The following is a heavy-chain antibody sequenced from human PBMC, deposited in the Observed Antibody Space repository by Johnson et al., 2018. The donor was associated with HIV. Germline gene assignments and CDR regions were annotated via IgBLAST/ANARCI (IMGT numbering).Heavy chain of an antibody. Sequence: QVQLVESGGGVVQPGRSLRLSCAASGFTFSYYGIHWVRQAPGKGLEWVAVISYDGSNKYYADSVKGRFTISRDNAKNSLYLQMNSLRAEDTAVYYCARGAYYYLIWGQGTMVTVSS. CDR3: ARGAYYYLI. V-gene: IGHV3-30*03. CDR1: GFTFSYYG. J-gene: IGHJ3*01. D-gene: IGHD3-22*01. CDR2: ISYDGSNK.